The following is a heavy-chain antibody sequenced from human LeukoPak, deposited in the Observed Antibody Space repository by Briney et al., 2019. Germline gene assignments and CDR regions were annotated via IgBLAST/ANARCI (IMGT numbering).Heavy chain of an antibody. D-gene: IGHD1-1*01. V-gene: IGHV3-21*01. J-gene: IGHJ4*02. CDR1: GFTFSSYS. CDR3: ARDSPTGGPNFDY. Sequence: PGGSLRLSCAASGFTFSSYSMNWVRQAPGKGLEWVSSISSSSSYIYYADSVKGRFTISRDNAKNSLYLQMNSLRAEDTAVYYCARDSPTGGPNFDYWGQGTLVTVSS. CDR2: ISSSSSYI.